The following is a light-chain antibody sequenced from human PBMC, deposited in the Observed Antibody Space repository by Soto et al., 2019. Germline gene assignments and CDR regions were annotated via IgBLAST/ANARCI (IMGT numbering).Light chain of an antibody. CDR1: QGISKD. V-gene: IGKV1-17*01. J-gene: IGKJ4*01. CDR2: ATS. Sequence: DIQMTQSPSSLAASVGDRVTITCRASQGISKDLGWYQQKPGKAPRHLIYATSKLQSGVPSRFSGSGSATEFTLTIISLQPEDFATYYCLQHNGYPLTFGGGTKVEIK. CDR3: LQHNGYPLT.